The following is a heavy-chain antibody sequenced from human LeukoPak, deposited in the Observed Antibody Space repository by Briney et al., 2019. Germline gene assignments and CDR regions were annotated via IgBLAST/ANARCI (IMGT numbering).Heavy chain of an antibody. CDR1: GFTFSSYG. CDR2: ISYDGSNK. Sequence: GRSLRLSCAASGFTFSSYGMHWVRQAPGKGLEWVAVISYDGSNKYYADSVKGRFTISRDNSKNTLYLQMNCLRAEDTAVYYCASSRGAFDIWGQGTMVTVSS. D-gene: IGHD6-13*01. J-gene: IGHJ3*02. V-gene: IGHV3-30*03. CDR3: ASSRGAFDI.